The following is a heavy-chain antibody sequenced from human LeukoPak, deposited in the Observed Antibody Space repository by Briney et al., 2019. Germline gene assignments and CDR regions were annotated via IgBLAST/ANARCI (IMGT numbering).Heavy chain of an antibody. CDR1: GGSISSYY. D-gene: IGHD2-21*02. CDR3: ASGEMDCGGDCPYAFDI. CDR2: IHYSGST. J-gene: IGHJ3*02. Sequence: SETLSLTCTVSGGSISSYYWSWIRQPPGKGLEWIGYIHYSGSTNYNPSLKSRVTISVDTSKNQFSLKLSSVTAADTAVYYCASGEMDCGGDCPYAFDIWGQGTMVTVSS. V-gene: IGHV4-59*01.